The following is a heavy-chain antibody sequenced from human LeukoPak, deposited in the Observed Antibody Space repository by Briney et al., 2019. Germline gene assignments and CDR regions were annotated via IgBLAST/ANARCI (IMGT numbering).Heavy chain of an antibody. CDR1: GYTFTGYY. Sequence: GASVKVSCKASGYTFTGYYMHWVRQAPGQGLEWMGWINPNSGGTNYAQKFQGRVTMTRDTSISTDYMELSSLRSDDTAVYYCARLYSSTEVIDSWGQGTLVTVSS. CDR2: INPNSGGT. D-gene: IGHD6-13*01. J-gene: IGHJ4*02. V-gene: IGHV1-2*02. CDR3: ARLYSSTEVIDS.